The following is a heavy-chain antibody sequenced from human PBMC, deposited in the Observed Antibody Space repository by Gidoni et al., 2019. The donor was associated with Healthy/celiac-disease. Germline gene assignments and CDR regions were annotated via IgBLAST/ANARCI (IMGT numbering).Heavy chain of an antibody. Sequence: EVQLVESGGGLVQPGRSLRLSCTASGFTFGDYAMSWFRQAPGKGLEWVGFIRSKAYGGTTEYAASVKGRFTISRDDSKSIAYLQMNSLKTEDTAVYYCTRFYWGAVAGTHYYYYYGMDVWGQGTTVTVSS. CDR1: GFTFGDYA. CDR3: TRFYWGAVAGTHYYYYYGMDV. V-gene: IGHV3-49*03. J-gene: IGHJ6*02. CDR2: IRSKAYGGTT. D-gene: IGHD6-19*01.